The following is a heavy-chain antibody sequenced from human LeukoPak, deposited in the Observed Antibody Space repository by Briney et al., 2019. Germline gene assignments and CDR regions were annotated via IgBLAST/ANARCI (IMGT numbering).Heavy chain of an antibody. V-gene: IGHV3-7*01. D-gene: IGHD6-13*01. CDR1: GFTFSSYW. CDR2: IKQDGSEK. CDR3: ARNREQLGFYYYYYYMDV. Sequence: GGSLRLSCAASGFTFSSYWMSWVRQAPGKGLEWVANIKQDGSEKYYADSVKGRFTISRDNAKNSLYLQMNSLRAEDTAVYYCARNREQLGFYYYYYYMDVWGKGTTVTVSS. J-gene: IGHJ6*03.